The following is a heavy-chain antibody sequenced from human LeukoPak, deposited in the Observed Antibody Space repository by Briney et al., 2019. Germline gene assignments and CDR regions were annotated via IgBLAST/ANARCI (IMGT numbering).Heavy chain of an antibody. V-gene: IGHV5-51*01. J-gene: IGHJ4*02. Sequence: GESLKISCKCSGYSFCSSAIGWVRQMPGKGLEWMGIIYPGDSDTRYSPSFQGQVTVSVDKSITTAYLQWSSLKASDSAMYYCARQGYSSGSLDYWGQGTLVTVSS. CDR3: ARQGYSSGSLDY. CDR2: IYPGDSDT. CDR1: GYSFCSSA. D-gene: IGHD6-19*01.